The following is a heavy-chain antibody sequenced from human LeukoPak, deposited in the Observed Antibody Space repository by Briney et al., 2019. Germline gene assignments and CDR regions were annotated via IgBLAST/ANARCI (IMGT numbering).Heavy chain of an antibody. CDR2: INPNSGGT. CDR1: GYTFTGYY. J-gene: IGHJ5*02. CDR3: ARETTGNIVVVVAATRAGWFDP. D-gene: IGHD2-15*01. V-gene: IGHV1-2*02. Sequence: ASVKVSCKASGYTFTGYYIHWVRQAPGQGLERMGWINPNSGGTNYAQKFQGRVTMTRDTSISTAYMELSRLRSDDTAVYYCARETTGNIVVVVAATRAGWFDPWGQGTLVTVSS.